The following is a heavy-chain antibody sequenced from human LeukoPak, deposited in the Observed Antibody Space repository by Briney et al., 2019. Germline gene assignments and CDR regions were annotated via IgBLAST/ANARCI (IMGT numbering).Heavy chain of an antibody. V-gene: IGHV4-34*01. J-gene: IGHJ4*02. CDR2: INHSGST. CDR3: ASTPYYYGSGSYLFDY. Sequence: SETLSLTCAVCGGSFSGYYWSWIRQPPGRGLEWIGEINHSGSTNYNPSLKSRVTISVDTSKNQFSLKLSSVTAADTAVYYCASTPYYYGSGSYLFDYWGQGTLVTVSS. D-gene: IGHD3-10*01. CDR1: GGSFSGYY.